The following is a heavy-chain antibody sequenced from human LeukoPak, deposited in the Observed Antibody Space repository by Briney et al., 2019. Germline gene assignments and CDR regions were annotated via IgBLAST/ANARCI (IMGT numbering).Heavy chain of an antibody. J-gene: IGHJ4*02. Sequence: GGSPRLSCAASGFTFSSCAMSWVRQAPGKGLEWVYAIKGSGGSRYYADSVKGRFTISRDNAKNTLYLQMNSLRAEDTAVYYCATQGEYYNSSGYQIPHEYCGQGTLVTVSS. CDR3: ATQGEYYNSSGYQIPHEY. CDR1: GFTFSSCA. CDR2: IKGSGGSR. V-gene: IGHV3-23*01. D-gene: IGHD3-22*01.